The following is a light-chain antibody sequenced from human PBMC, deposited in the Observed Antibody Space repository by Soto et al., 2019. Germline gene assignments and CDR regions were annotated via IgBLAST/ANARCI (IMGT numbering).Light chain of an antibody. CDR2: SAS. Sequence: DIQLTQSPSFLSASVGDRVTITCRASQDISSYLAWYQQRPGKVPRFLTHSASTLQSGVQSRFSASGSGTTFTLTISSRQPEDIAPYYCQQLSRCPRPFGQGTKVEVK. CDR1: QDISSY. V-gene: IGKV1-9*01. CDR3: QQLSRCPRP. J-gene: IGKJ1*01.